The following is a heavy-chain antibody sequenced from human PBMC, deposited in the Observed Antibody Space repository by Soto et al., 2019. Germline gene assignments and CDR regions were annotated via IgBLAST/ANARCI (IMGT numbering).Heavy chain of an antibody. D-gene: IGHD3-22*01. CDR2: VIPIFGTA. CDR3: ARSKYYYDSSGYYSPDY. Sequence: SVKVSCKASGGTFSSYAISWVRQAPGQGLEWMGGVIPIFGTANYAQKFQGRVTITADESTSTAYMELSSLRSEDTAVYYCARSKYYYDSSGYYSPDYWGQGTLVTVSS. CDR1: GGTFSSYA. V-gene: IGHV1-69*13. J-gene: IGHJ4*02.